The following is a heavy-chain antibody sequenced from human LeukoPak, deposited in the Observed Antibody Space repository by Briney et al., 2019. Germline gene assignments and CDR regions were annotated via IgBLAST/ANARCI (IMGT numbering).Heavy chain of an antibody. CDR1: GFTFSDYY. CDR2: ISSSGSTI. V-gene: IGHV3-11*01. D-gene: IGHD5-18*01. CDR3: ASTVDTAMVNDYYYYGMDV. Sequence: GGSLRLSCAASGFTFSDYYMSWIRQAPGKGLEWVSYISSSGSTIYYADSVKGRFTISRDNAKNSLYLRMNSLRAEDTAVYYCASTVDTAMVNDYYYYGMDVWGQGTTVTVSS. J-gene: IGHJ6*02.